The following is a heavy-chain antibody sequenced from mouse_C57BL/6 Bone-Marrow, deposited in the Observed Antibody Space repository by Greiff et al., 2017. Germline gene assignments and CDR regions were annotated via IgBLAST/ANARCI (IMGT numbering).Heavy chain of an antibody. CDR3: AREGDGYDGYYFDY. D-gene: IGHD2-2*01. CDR2: IYPGSGST. Sequence: QVQLQQPGAELVKPGASVKMSCKASGYTFTSYWITWVKQRPGQGLEWIGDIYPGSGSTNYNEKFKSKATLTVDTSSSTAYMQLSSLTSEDSAVYYCAREGDGYDGYYFDYWGQGTTLTVSS. J-gene: IGHJ2*01. CDR1: GYTFTSYW. V-gene: IGHV1-55*01.